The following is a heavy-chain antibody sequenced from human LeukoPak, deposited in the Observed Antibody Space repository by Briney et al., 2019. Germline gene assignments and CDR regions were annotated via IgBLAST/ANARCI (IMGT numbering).Heavy chain of an antibody. CDR3: ARGLRWWQPVLFDYMDV. V-gene: IGHV3-74*01. D-gene: IGHD2-15*01. Sequence: GGSLRLSCAASGFTFSSYWMHWVRQAPGKGLVWVSRINSDGSSTSYADSVKGRFTISRDNAKNTLYLQMNSLRAEDTAVYYCARGLRWWQPVLFDYMDVWGKGTTVTVSS. CDR2: INSDGSST. J-gene: IGHJ6*03. CDR1: GFTFSSYW.